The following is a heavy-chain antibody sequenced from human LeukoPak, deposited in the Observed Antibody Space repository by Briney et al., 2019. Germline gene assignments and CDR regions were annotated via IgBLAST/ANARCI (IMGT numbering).Heavy chain of an antibody. Sequence: SETLSLTCAVYGGSFSGYYWSWIRQPPGKGLEWIGEINHSGSTNYNPSLKSRVTISVDTSKNQFSLKLSSVTAADTAVYYCARKDDVGPFDIRGQGTMVTVSS. CDR2: INHSGST. D-gene: IGHD1-1*01. CDR3: ARKDDVGPFDI. CDR1: GGSFSGYY. V-gene: IGHV4-34*01. J-gene: IGHJ3*02.